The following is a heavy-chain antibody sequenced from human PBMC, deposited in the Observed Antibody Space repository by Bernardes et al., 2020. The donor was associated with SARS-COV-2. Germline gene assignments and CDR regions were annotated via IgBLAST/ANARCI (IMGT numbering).Heavy chain of an antibody. D-gene: IGHD4-4*01. Sequence: GGSLRLSCAASGFTFRSSSMNWVRQAPGRGLEWVASITTTSTYTSYADSVRGRFTISRDNAKNSLYLQMNSLRAEDTAVYYCARVDFSNLYYFDQWGQGTLVTVSS. CDR2: ITTTSTYT. CDR3: ARVDFSNLYYFDQ. J-gene: IGHJ4*02. V-gene: IGHV3-21*01. CDR1: GFTFRSSS.